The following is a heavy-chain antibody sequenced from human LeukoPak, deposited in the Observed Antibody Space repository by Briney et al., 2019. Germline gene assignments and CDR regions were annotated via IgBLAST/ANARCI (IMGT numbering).Heavy chain of an antibody. J-gene: IGHJ4*02. CDR3: ARGSRIAVAGTDY. CDR2: FIPIFGTA. Sequence: GASVKVSCKASGGTFSSYAISWVRQAPGQGLEWMGGFIPIFGTANYAQKFQGRVTITADKSTSTAYMELSSLRSEDTAVYYCARGSRIAVAGTDYWGQGTLVTVSS. V-gene: IGHV1-69*06. CDR1: GGTFSSYA. D-gene: IGHD6-19*01.